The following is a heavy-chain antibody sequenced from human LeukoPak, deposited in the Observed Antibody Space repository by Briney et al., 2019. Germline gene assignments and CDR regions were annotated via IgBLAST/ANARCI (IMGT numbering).Heavy chain of an antibody. D-gene: IGHD6-13*01. J-gene: IGHJ3*02. CDR2: ISRGGSTT. CDR1: GFTFSDYY. CDR3: VRGVSISSSWYNDI. V-gene: IGHV3-11*01. Sequence: KTGGSLRLSCAASGFTFSDYYMSWIRQAPGKGLEWVSYISRGGSTTYYADPVKGRFTISRDNAKNSLYLQMNSLRAEDTAVYYCVRGVSISSSWYNDIWGQGTMVTVPS.